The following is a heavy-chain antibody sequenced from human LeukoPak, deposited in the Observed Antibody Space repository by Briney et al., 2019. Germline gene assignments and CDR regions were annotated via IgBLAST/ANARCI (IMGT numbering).Heavy chain of an antibody. CDR1: GGTFSSCA. D-gene: IGHD3-3*01. Sequence: SVKVSCKASGGTFSSCAISWVRQAPGQGLEWMGGIIPIFGTANYAQKFQGRVTITTDESTSTAYMELSSLRSEDTAVYYCARDVPIDYTIFGVAPTSYYMDVWGKGTTVTVSS. CDR2: IIPIFGTA. CDR3: ARDVPIDYTIFGVAPTSYYMDV. J-gene: IGHJ6*03. V-gene: IGHV1-69*05.